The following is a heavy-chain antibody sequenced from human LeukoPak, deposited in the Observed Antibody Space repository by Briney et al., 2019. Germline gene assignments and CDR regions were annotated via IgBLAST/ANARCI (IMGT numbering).Heavy chain of an antibody. J-gene: IGHJ4*02. CDR3: ARGMVRGVIITAGLRYYFDE. V-gene: IGHV3-21*01. D-gene: IGHD3-10*01. CDR1: GFTFSSYS. CDR2: ISSSSSYI. Sequence: GGSLRLSCAASGFTFSSYSMNWVRQAPGKGLEWVSSISSSSSYIYYADSVKGRFTISRDNAKNSLYLQMNSLRAEDTAVYYCARGMVRGVIITAGLRYYFDEWGQGTLVTVSA.